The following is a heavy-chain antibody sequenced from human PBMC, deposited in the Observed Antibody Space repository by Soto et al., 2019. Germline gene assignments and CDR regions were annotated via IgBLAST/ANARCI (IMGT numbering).Heavy chain of an antibody. D-gene: IGHD3-3*01. Sequence: QVQLVESGGGVVQPGRSLRLSCAASGFTFSSYGMHWVRQAPGKGLEWVAVISYDGSNKYYADSVKGRFTISRDNSKNTLYLQMNSLRAEDTAVYYCTRPRITIFGVAPPPVEYWGQGTLVTVSS. CDR3: TRPRITIFGVAPPPVEY. V-gene: IGHV3-30*03. CDR1: GFTFSSYG. J-gene: IGHJ4*02. CDR2: ISYDGSNK.